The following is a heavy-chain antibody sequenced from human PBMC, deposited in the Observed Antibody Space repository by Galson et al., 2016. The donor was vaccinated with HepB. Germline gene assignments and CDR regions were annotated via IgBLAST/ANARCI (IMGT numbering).Heavy chain of an antibody. Sequence: TLSLTCAVDGGSLSGHYWSWIRQPPGKGLEWIGEINHGGSTNYNPSLKSRVTISLDTSKSQFSLKVYSVTAADTAIYYCARGELFQPLVYPTYYFHHWGRGTLVTVSS. D-gene: IGHD1-26*01. CDR2: INHGGST. CDR1: GGSLSGHY. J-gene: IGHJ4*02. CDR3: ARGELFQPLVYPTYYFHH. V-gene: IGHV4-34*01.